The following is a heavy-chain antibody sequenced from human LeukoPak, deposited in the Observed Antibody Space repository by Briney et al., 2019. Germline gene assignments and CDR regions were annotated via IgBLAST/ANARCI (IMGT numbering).Heavy chain of an antibody. CDR1: GFTFSSYA. J-gene: IGHJ4*02. D-gene: IGHD6-13*01. Sequence: GGSLRLSCAASGFTFSSYAMHWVRQAPGKGLEYVSAISSNGGSTYYANSVKGRFTISRDNSKNTLYLQMGSLRAEDMAVYYCARGPYSSSWYVYHTYYFDYWGQGTLVTVSS. CDR2: ISSNGGST. CDR3: ARGPYSSSWYVYHTYYFDY. V-gene: IGHV3-64*01.